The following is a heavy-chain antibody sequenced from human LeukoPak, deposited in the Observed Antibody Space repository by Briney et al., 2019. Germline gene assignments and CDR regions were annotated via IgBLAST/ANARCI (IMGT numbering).Heavy chain of an antibody. CDR2: ISSSSRYI. Sequence: PGGSLRLPCAASGFTFSSYSRNWAPQAPGRGWEWVSFISSSSRYIYYADSVKGRFTISRDNAKNSLYLQMNSLRAEDTAVYYCARDGYNDFDYWGQGTLVTVSS. V-gene: IGHV3-21*01. CDR3: ARDGYNDFDY. J-gene: IGHJ4*02. D-gene: IGHD5-24*01. CDR1: GFTFSSYS.